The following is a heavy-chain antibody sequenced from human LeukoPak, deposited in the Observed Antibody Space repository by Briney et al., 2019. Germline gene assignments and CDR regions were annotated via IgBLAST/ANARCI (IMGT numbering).Heavy chain of an antibody. Sequence: PGGSLTLSCAASGFTFSTYDMHWVRQVPGKGLDWVSGIGTAGDTYYADSIKGRFTFSRENAKNSLFLQMNGLRVGDTAVYYCARGSYCSGGVCSPVGAFYIWGQGTVVTVSS. J-gene: IGHJ3*02. CDR1: GFTFSTYD. CDR3: ARGSYCSGGVCSPVGAFYI. CDR2: IGTAGDT. D-gene: IGHD2-21*02. V-gene: IGHV3-13*01.